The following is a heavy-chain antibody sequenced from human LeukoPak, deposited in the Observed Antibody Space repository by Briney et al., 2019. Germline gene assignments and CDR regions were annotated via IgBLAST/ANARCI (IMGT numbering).Heavy chain of an antibody. CDR3: ARDRGGFQGYYYYYMDV. V-gene: IGHV3-21*01. CDR1: GFTFSSYS. CDR2: ISSSSSDV. Sequence: GGSLRLSCAASGFTFSSYSMNWVRQAPGKGLEWVSSISSSSSDVYYADSVKGRFTISRDNAKNSLYLQMNSLRAEDTDVYYCARDRGGFQGYYYYYMDVWGKGTTVTVSS. D-gene: IGHD3-10*01. J-gene: IGHJ6*03.